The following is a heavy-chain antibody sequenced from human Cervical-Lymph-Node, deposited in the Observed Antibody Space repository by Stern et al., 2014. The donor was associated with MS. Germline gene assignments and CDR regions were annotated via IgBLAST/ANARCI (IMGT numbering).Heavy chain of an antibody. CDR2: IYYSGST. Sequence: QLQESGPGLVKPSQTLSLTCTVPGGSISSGDYYWSWIRQPPGKGLVWIGYIYYSGSTYYNPSLKSRVTISVDTSKNQFSLKLSSVTAADTAVYYCASANCSSTSCPNWFDPWGQGTLVTVSS. V-gene: IGHV4-30-4*01. J-gene: IGHJ5*02. CDR1: GGSISSGDYY. D-gene: IGHD2-2*01. CDR3: ASANCSSTSCPNWFDP.